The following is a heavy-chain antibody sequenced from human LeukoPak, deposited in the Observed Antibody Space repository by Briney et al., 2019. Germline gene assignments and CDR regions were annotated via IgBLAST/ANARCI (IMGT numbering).Heavy chain of an antibody. D-gene: IGHD1-26*01. V-gene: IGHV1-2*02. Sequence: ASVKVSYKASGYTFTGYYMHWVRQAPGQGLEWMGWINPNSGGTNYAQKFQGRVTMTRDTSISTAYMELRSLRSDDTAVYYCARDRGGSEDFDYWGQGTLVTVSS. CDR3: ARDRGGSEDFDY. J-gene: IGHJ4*02. CDR2: INPNSGGT. CDR1: GYTFTGYY.